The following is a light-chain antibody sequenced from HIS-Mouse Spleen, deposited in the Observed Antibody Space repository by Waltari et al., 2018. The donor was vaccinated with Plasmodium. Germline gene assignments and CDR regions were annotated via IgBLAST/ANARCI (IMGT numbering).Light chain of an antibody. CDR2: EDS. CDR3: YSTDSSGNHRV. V-gene: IGLV3-10*01. Sequence: SYELTQPPSVSVSPGQTARITCSGDALPKQYAYWYQQKSGQAPVLVIYEDSKRPSGIPWRFAGSRSGTMATLTISGAQVEDEADYYCYSTDSSGNHRVFGGGTKLTVL. CDR1: ALPKQY. J-gene: IGLJ3*02.